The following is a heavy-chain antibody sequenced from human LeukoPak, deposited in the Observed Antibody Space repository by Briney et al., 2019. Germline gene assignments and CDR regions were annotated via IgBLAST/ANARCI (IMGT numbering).Heavy chain of an antibody. V-gene: IGHV3-15*01. CDR3: SQGSAQYFDY. CDR2: IRSRGDGGTT. Sequence: GGSLRLSCAASGFTFSSYWMSWVRQAPGKGLEWVGRIRSRGDGGTTDFAAPVKGRFTISRDDSKNTPYLQMNSLTSEDTAVYYCSQGSAQYFDYWGQGTLVTVSS. D-gene: IGHD2-15*01. J-gene: IGHJ4*02. CDR1: GFTFSSYW.